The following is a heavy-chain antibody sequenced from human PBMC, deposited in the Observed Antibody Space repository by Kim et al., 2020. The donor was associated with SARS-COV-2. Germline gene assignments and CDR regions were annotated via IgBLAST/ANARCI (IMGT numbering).Heavy chain of an antibody. CDR3: TRDLCPGGADC. D-gene: IGHD2-2*01. CDR2: ISLDSERI. Sequence: GGSLRLSCVASGFKFDRYAVHWVRQVPGKGLEWVSGISLDSERIGYADSVKGRFTISRDKAKNSLYLQMNSLRAEDTALYYCTRDLCPGGADCWGQGTLVTVSS. CDR1: GFKFDRYA. V-gene: IGHV3-9*01. J-gene: IGHJ4*02.